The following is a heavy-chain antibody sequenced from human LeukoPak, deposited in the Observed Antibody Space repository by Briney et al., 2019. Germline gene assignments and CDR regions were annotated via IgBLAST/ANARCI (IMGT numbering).Heavy chain of an antibody. J-gene: IGHJ4*02. CDR1: GFSFSNNW. D-gene: IGHD2-2*01. CDR2: INNDGSMT. V-gene: IGHV3-74*01. CDR3: ARSGRLESTSSDY. Sequence: GGSLRLSCAASGFSFSNNWMHWVRHAPGKGLVWVSRINNDGSMTHYADSVKGRFTISRDNAKNTLYLEMNSLRAEDTAVYYCARSGRLESTSSDYWGQGTLVTVSS.